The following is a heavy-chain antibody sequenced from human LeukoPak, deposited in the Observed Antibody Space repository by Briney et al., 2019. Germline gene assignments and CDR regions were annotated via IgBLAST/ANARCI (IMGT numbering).Heavy chain of an antibody. V-gene: IGHV1-69*13. CDR1: GYTFTGYY. D-gene: IGHD5-12*01. J-gene: IGHJ6*03. CDR3: AGGWGYSGYDSNYYYYMDA. CDR2: IIPIFGTA. Sequence: SVKVSCKASGYTFTGYYMHWVRQAPGQGLEWMGGIIPIFGTANYAQKFQGRVTITADESTSTAYMELSSLRSEDTAVYYCAGGWGYSGYDSNYYYYMDAWGKGTTVTISS.